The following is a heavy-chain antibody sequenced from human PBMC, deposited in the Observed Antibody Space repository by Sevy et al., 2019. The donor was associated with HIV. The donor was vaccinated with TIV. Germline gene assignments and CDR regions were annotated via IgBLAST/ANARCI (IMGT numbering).Heavy chain of an antibody. CDR2: VNSDGRST. Sequence: GGSLRLSCAGSGFTFSDYWMHWVRQPQGKGLVWVSGVNSDGRSTAYADSVKGRCTIARDNAKNTLSLQMSSLRVEDTAVYYRVISHSWEDHWGQGTLVTVSS. V-gene: IGHV3-74*01. D-gene: IGHD6-13*01. CDR1: GFTFSDYW. CDR3: VISHSWEDH. J-gene: IGHJ4*02.